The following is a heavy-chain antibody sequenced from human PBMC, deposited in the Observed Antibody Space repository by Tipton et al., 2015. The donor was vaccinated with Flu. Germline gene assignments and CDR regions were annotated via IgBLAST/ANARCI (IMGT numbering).Heavy chain of an antibody. J-gene: IGHJ3*02. V-gene: IGHV3-48*03. Sequence: SLRLSCAASGFTFSSYEMNWVRQAPGKGLEWVSYISSSGSTIYYADSVKGRFTISRDNAKNSLYLQMNSLRAEDTAVYYCAREVVVTRGAFDIWGQGTMVTVSS. D-gene: IGHD3-22*01. CDR1: GFTFSSYE. CDR2: ISSSGSTI. CDR3: AREVVVTRGAFDI.